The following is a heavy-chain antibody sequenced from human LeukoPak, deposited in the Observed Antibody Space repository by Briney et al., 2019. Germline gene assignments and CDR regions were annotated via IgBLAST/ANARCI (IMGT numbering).Heavy chain of an antibody. CDR3: ARKVDYSSSSHAFDI. Sequence: PGGSLRLSCAASGFTFSSYWMHWVRHAPGKGLVWVSDINSDGSSTSYADSVKGRFTISRDNAKYTLYLQMNSLRAEDTAVYYCARKVDYSSSSHAFDIWGQGTMVTVSS. J-gene: IGHJ3*02. CDR2: INSDGSST. D-gene: IGHD6-6*01. CDR1: GFTFSSYW. V-gene: IGHV3-74*01.